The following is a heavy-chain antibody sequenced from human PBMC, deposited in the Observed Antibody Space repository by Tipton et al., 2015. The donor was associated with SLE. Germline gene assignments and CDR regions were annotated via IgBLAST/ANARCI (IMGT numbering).Heavy chain of an antibody. Sequence: LSLTCAASGFTFSSYGMHWVRQAPGKGLEWGAFIRYDGSNKYYADSVKGRFTISRDNSKNTLYLQMNSLRAEDTAVYYCARVWAAKDDWGQGTLVTVSS. CDR2: IRYDGSNK. V-gene: IGHV3-30*02. CDR3: ARVWAAKDD. D-gene: IGHD1-26*01. CDR1: GFTFSSYG. J-gene: IGHJ4*02.